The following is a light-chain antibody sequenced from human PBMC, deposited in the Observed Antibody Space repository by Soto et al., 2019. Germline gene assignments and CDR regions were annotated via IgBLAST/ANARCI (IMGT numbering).Light chain of an antibody. CDR2: DAS. Sequence: EIVLTQSPATLSLSPGERATLSCRASQRVGRSLAWYLQKPGQAPRLLIYDASNRATGIPDRFSGSGSGTDFTLTISSLEPEDFAVYYCQQCNNWPFTFGQGTKLEIK. CDR1: QRVGRS. V-gene: IGKV3-11*01. J-gene: IGKJ2*01. CDR3: QQCNNWPFT.